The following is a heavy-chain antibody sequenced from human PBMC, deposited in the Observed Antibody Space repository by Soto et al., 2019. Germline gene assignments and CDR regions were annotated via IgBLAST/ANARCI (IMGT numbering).Heavy chain of an antibody. J-gene: IGHJ4*02. V-gene: IGHV4-59*01. CDR1: GGSISSYY. CDR2: IYYSGST. CDR3: ARELDCSSTSCAFDY. D-gene: IGHD2-2*01. Sequence: SETLSLTCTVSGGSISSYYWSWIRQPPGKGLEWIGYIYYSGSTNYNPSLKSRVTISVDTSKNQFSLKLSSVTAADMAVYYCARELDCSSTSCAFDYWGQGTLVTVSS.